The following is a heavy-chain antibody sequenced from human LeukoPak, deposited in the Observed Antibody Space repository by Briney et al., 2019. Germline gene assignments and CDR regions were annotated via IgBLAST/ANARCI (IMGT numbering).Heavy chain of an antibody. Sequence: GASVKVSCKVSGYTLTELSMHWVRQAPGKGLEWMGGFDPEDGETIYAQKFQGRVTMTEDASTDTAYMELSNLRSEDTAVYYCATALGRSSQSWGQGTLVTVSS. CDR1: GYTLTELS. V-gene: IGHV1-24*01. CDR3: ATALGRSSQS. CDR2: FDPEDGET. J-gene: IGHJ4*02. D-gene: IGHD6-19*01.